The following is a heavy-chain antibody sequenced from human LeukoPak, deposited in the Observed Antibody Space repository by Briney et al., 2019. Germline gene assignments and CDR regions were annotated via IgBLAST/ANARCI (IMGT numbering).Heavy chain of an antibody. CDR3: ASPVIAAAGHGAFNF. CDR2: IIPIFGTP. J-gene: IGHJ3*01. D-gene: IGHD6-13*01. V-gene: IGHV1-69*05. CDR1: GGTFSSYA. Sequence: SVKVSCKASGGTFSSYAVNWVRQAPGQGLEWMGGIIPIFGTPDYAQKFQGRVTIIRDESTSTAHMELSSLRSEDTAVYYCASPVIAAAGHGAFNFWGQGTMVTVSS.